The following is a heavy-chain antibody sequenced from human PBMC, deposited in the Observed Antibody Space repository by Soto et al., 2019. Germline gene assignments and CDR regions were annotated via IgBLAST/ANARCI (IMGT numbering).Heavy chain of an antibody. Sequence: QVQLVQSGAEVMKPGSSVKVSCMPSGGAFSTYPLSWVRQAPGQGLEWMGRIVPVLGVPNYAQRFQGRVTMTADKDTNTAYLELSSLIFEDTAVYYCGRDRYAYGSGSTIDNWGQGTLVTVSS. CDR2: IVPVLGVP. CDR1: GGAFSTYP. D-gene: IGHD3-10*01. CDR3: GRDRYAYGSGSTIDN. V-gene: IGHV1-69*04. J-gene: IGHJ4*02.